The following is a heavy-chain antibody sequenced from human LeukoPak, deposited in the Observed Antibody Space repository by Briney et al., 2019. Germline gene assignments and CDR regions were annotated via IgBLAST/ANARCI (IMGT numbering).Heavy chain of an antibody. CDR1: GFTFSSYS. CDR3: ARGPIAAAGYYYMDV. Sequence: PGGSLRLSCAASGFTFSSYSMNWVRQAPGKGLEWVSYISSSSSTIYYAGSVKGRFTISRDNAKNSLYLQMNSLRAEDTAVYYCARGPIAAAGYYYMDVWGKGTTVTVSS. V-gene: IGHV3-48*04. D-gene: IGHD6-13*01. CDR2: ISSSSSTI. J-gene: IGHJ6*03.